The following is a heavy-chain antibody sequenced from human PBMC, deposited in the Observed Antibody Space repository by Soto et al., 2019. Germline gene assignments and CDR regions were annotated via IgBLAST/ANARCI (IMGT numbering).Heavy chain of an antibody. Sequence: RXLSCSASAFTFSSNSLHWVRQAPGTGLECVAVISSDGSTTYYADSVKGRFTVSRDNSRNTLYLQLNSLRTDDTALYYGAGGGGSLNPGFDPWGQGTLVTVSS. J-gene: IGHJ5*02. CDR1: AFTFSSNS. CDR3: AGGGGSLNPGFDP. D-gene: IGHD3-16*01. CDR2: ISSDGSTT. V-gene: IGHV3-30*04.